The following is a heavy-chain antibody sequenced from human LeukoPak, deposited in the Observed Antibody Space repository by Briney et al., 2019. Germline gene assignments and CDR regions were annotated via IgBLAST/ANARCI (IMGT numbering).Heavy chain of an antibody. D-gene: IGHD3-22*01. Sequence: PSVTLSLTCTVSGGSISGFFWTWIRQSPGKGLEYIGYIYYSGTTDYNPILKSRVSMSVDTSKNQSFLNLTSVTAADTAIYYCARHGPAYHYDISGYLGRYFDYWGQGTLVTVSS. CDR1: GGSISGFF. J-gene: IGHJ4*02. V-gene: IGHV4-59*01. CDR2: IYYSGTT. CDR3: ARHGPAYHYDISGYLGRYFDY.